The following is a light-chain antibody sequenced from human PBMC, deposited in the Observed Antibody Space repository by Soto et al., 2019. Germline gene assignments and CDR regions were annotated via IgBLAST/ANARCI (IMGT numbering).Light chain of an antibody. CDR2: DVG. CDR3: NSYINTAARYV. J-gene: IGLJ1*01. V-gene: IGLV2-14*03. Sequence: QSALTQPASVSGSPGQSITISCTGTSSDVGGYNYVSWYQHRPGEVPKLIIYDVGNRPSGISDRFSGSKSGNTASLTISGLRAEDVADYYCNSYINTAARYVSGTGTKVTV. CDR1: SSDVGGYNY.